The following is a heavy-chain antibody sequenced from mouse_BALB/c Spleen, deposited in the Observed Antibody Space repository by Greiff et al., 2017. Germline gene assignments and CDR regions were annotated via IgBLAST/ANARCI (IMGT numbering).Heavy chain of an antibody. CDR2: IYPYNGDT. CDR1: GYTFTDYN. Sequence: VQLQQSGPELVKPGASVKISCKASGYTFTDYNMHWVKQSHGKSLEWIGYIYPYNGDTFYNQKFKGKATLTVDKSSSTAHMELLSLTSEDSAVYYCGRGVREREDYAMDYWGQGTSVTVSS. J-gene: IGHJ4*01. V-gene: IGHV1S29*02. D-gene: IGHD2-14*01. CDR3: GRGVREREDYAMDY.